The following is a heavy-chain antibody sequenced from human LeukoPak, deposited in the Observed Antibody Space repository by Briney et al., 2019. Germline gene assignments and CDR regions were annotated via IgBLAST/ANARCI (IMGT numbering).Heavy chain of an antibody. D-gene: IGHD6-19*01. CDR1: GFPFSSYA. Sequence: GGSLRLSCAASGFPFSSYAMHWVRQAPGKGLEYVSAICSNAACAYYADSVRGRFTISRDNAKNSLYLQMNSLRAEDTAVYYCASDIAVAGNVIFDYWGQGTLVTVSS. J-gene: IGHJ4*02. V-gene: IGHV3-64*04. CDR2: ICSNAACA. CDR3: ASDIAVAGNVIFDY.